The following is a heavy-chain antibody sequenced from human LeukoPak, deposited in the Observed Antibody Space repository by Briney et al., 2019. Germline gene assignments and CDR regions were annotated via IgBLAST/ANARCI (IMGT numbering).Heavy chain of an antibody. CDR1: GFTFSSYA. J-gene: IGHJ4*02. CDR3: AKRGVVIRVILVGFHKEAYYFDS. D-gene: IGHD3-22*01. CDR2: ISDSGRST. V-gene: IGHV3-23*01. Sequence: GGSLRLSCAASGFTFSSYAMSWVRQAPGKGLEWVAGISDSGRSTNYADSVKGRFTISRDNPKNTLYLQMNSLRAEDTAVYFCAKRGVVIRVILVGFHKEAYYFDSWGQGALVAVSS.